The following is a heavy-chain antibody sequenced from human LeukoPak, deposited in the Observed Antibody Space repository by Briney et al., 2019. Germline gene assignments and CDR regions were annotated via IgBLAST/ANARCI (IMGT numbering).Heavy chain of an antibody. CDR2: IYSGGST. J-gene: IGHJ6*02. CDR1: GFTVSSNY. D-gene: IGHD5-18*01. V-gene: IGHV3-53*01. Sequence: PGGSLRLSCADSGFTVSSNYMSWVRQAPGKGLEWVSVIYSGGSTYYADSVKGRFTISRDNSKNTLYLQMNSLRAEDTAVYYCASSPGTAMVYYYYGMDVWGQGTTVTVSS. CDR3: ASSPGTAMVYYYYGMDV.